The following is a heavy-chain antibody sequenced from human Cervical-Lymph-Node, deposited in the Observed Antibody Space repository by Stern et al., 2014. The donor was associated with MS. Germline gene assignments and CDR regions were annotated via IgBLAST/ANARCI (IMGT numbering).Heavy chain of an antibody. V-gene: IGHV1-69*01. D-gene: IGHD2-15*01. CDR1: AGTFSSYA. CDR3: ASYCSGGSCNY. CDR2: IIPIFGTA. J-gene: IGHJ4*02. Sequence: VQLVESGAEVQHPAPPPPPSCPPSAGTFSSYAISWVRQAPGQGLEWMGGIIPIFGTANYAQKFQGRVTITADESTSTAYMELSSLRSEDTAVYYCASYCSGGSCNYWGQGTLVTVSS.